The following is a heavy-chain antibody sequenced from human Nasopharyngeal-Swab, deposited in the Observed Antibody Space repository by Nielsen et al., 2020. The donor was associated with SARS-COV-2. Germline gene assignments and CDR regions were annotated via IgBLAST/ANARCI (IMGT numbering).Heavy chain of an antibody. Sequence: SETLSLTCTVSSGSITSSPYYWGWIRQPPGKGLEWIGTIYHSGSTYYNPSLKSRVSVSVDMSKNQFSLNMISVTAADTAVYYCARQSDFHGSGSYPTYSFDHWGQGTLVTVSS. CDR2: IYHSGST. CDR3: ARQSDFHGSGSYPTYSFDH. J-gene: IGHJ4*02. CDR1: SGSITSSPYY. D-gene: IGHD3-10*01. V-gene: IGHV4-39*07.